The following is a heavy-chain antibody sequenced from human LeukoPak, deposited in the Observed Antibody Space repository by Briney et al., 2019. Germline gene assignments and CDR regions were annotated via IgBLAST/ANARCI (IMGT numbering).Heavy chain of an antibody. Sequence: GGSLKISCKGSGYSFTTYWIGWVRQMPGEGLEWMGIIYPGDSDARYSPSFQGQVTISADKSISTAYLQWSSLKASDTAMYYCARTYRSAWQRESMFDYWGQGTLVTVSS. CDR3: ARTYRSAWQRESMFDY. D-gene: IGHD6-19*01. CDR1: GYSFTTYW. CDR2: IYPGDSDA. J-gene: IGHJ4*02. V-gene: IGHV5-51*01.